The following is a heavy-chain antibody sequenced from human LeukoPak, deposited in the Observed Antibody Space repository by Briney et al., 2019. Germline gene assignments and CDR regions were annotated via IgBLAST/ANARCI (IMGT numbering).Heavy chain of an antibody. CDR2: ISAYNGNT. CDR1: VYTFTSYG. CDR3: ARDWGGGYSGNSMENQFDY. D-gene: IGHD4-23*01. Sequence: ASVKVSCKASVYTFTSYGISWVRQAPGQGLEWMGWISAYNGNTNYAQKLQGRVTMTTDTSTSTAYMELRSLRSDDTAVYYCARDWGGGYSGNSMENQFDYWGQGTLVTVSS. J-gene: IGHJ4*02. V-gene: IGHV1-18*01.